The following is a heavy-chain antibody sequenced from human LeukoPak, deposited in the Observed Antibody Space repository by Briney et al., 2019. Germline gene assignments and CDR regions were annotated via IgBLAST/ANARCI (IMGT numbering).Heavy chain of an antibody. J-gene: IGHJ4*02. D-gene: IGHD3-10*01. CDR2: ISSSGGTI. CDR3: ARGSGSYFY. CDR1: GFTFRRYE. Sequence: GGSLRLSCAASGFTFRRYEMNWVRQAPGKGLEWVSYISSSGGTIYYADSVKGRFTISRDNAKNSLYLQMNSLRAEDTAVYYCARGSGSYFYWGQGTLVTVSS. V-gene: IGHV3-48*03.